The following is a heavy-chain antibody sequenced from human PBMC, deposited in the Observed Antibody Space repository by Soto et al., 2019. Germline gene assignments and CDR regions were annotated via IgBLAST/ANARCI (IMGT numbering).Heavy chain of an antibody. Sequence: PSETLSLTCAISGDSVSSNSAAWNWIRQSPSRGLEWLGRTYYRSKWYNDYAVSVKSRITINPDTSKNQFSLQLDSVTPEDTAVYYCQRGRRGGSNPNTSFDPGGQGTLVTVPS. D-gene: IGHD3-10*01. CDR1: GDSVSSNSAA. V-gene: IGHV6-1*01. J-gene: IGHJ5*02. CDR3: QRGRRGGSNPNTSFDP. CDR2: TYYRSKWYN.